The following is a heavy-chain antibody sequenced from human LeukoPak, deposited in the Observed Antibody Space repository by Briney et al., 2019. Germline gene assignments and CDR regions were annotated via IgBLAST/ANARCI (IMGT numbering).Heavy chain of an antibody. Sequence: GGSLRLSCAASGFTFSSYAMSGVRQAPGKGLEWVSAISGSGGSTYYADSVKGRFTISRDNSKNTLYLQMNSLRVEDTAVYYCAKGYSYGAYYYYGIDVWGQGTTVTVSS. CDR1: GFTFSSYA. D-gene: IGHD5-18*01. CDR3: AKGYSYGAYYYYGIDV. CDR2: ISGSGGST. V-gene: IGHV3-23*01. J-gene: IGHJ6*02.